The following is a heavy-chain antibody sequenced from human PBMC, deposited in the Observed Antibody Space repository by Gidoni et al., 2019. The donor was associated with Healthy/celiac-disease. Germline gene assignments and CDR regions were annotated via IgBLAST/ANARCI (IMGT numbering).Heavy chain of an antibody. CDR2: IYYSGST. V-gene: IGHV4-39*01. D-gene: IGHD3-3*01. J-gene: IGHJ6*02. CDR1: SGSISSSSYY. Sequence: QLQLQDSGPGLVKPSETLSLTCTVPSGSISSSSYYWGWIRQPPGKGLEWIGSIYYSGSTYYNPSLKSRVTISVDTSKNQFSLKLSSVTAADTAVYYCARRYDFWSGLYYYYYYGMDVWGQGTTVTVSS. CDR3: ARRYDFWSGLYYYYYYGMDV.